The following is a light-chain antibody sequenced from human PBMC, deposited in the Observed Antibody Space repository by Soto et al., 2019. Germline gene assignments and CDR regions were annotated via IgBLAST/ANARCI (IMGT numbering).Light chain of an antibody. V-gene: IGLV8-61*01. J-gene: IGLJ3*02. CDR2: STS. Sequence: QTVVTQEPSVSVSPGGTVTLTCGLSAGSVSTSYYPSWYQQTPGQAPRTLIYSTSTRSSGVPDRFSGSILGNKAALTITGAQADYESDYYCVLYMGSGISVFGGGTTLTVL. CDR3: VLYMGSGISV. CDR1: AGSVSTSYY.